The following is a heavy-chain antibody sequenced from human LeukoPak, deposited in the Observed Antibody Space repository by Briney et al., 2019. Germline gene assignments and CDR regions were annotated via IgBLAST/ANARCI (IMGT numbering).Heavy chain of an antibody. CDR1: GGSISSYY. V-gene: IGHV4-59*08. Sequence: KLSETLSLTCSVSGGSISSYYWSWIRQPPGKGLEWIGYIYYRGSTNYNPSLKSRVTISVDTSKNQFSLKLSSVTAADTAVYYCARHPQAAMAYFDYWGQGTLVTVSS. CDR2: IYYRGST. J-gene: IGHJ4*02. CDR3: ARHPQAAMAYFDY.